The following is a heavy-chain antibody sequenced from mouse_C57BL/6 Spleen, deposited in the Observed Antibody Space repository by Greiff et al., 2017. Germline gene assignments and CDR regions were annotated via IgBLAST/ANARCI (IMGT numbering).Heavy chain of an antibody. CDR2: IYPRSGNT. V-gene: IGHV1-81*01. Sequence: QVQLQQSGAELARPGASVKLSCKASGYTFTSYGISWVKQRTGQGLEWIGEIYPRSGNTYYNEKFKGKATLTADKSSSTAYMELRSLTSEDSAVYFCAREGNWDVFDYWGQGTTLTVSS. CDR1: GYTFTSYG. J-gene: IGHJ2*01. D-gene: IGHD4-1*01. CDR3: AREGNWDVFDY.